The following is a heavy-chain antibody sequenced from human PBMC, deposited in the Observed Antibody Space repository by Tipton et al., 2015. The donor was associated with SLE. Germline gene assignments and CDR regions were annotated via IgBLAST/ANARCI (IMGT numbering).Heavy chain of an antibody. CDR2: IYISGST. V-gene: IGHV4-61*02. J-gene: IGHJ5*02. CDR1: AGSLNSDNYY. Sequence: TLSLTCTVSAGSLNSDNYYWNWIRQPAGKGLEWIGRIYISGSTHYNPSLKSRVSISVDTSKNQFSLKMNSVTAADTAIYYCARGTPFMEWERNWFDPWGQGTLVTVSS. CDR3: ARGTPFMEWERNWFDP. D-gene: IGHD3-3*01.